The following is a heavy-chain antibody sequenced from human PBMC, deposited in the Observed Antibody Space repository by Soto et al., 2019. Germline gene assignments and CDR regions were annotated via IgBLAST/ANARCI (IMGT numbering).Heavy chain of an antibody. CDR3: TVGSSWYYFDY. CDR1: GFTVSSNY. D-gene: IGHD6-13*01. Sequence: EVQLVESGGGLIQPGGSLRLSCAASGFTVSSNYMSWVRQAPGKGLEWVSVIYSGGSTYYSDYVMGRFTISRDNSKNTLYLQMNSLRAEDTAVYYCTVGSSWYYFDYWGQGTLVTVSS. V-gene: IGHV3-53*01. J-gene: IGHJ4*01. CDR2: IYSGGST.